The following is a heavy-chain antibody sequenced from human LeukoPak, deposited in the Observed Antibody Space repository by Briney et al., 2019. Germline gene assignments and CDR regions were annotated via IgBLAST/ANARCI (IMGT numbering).Heavy chain of an antibody. Sequence: RGALRVSRVASVFTFREYAMHWVRQAPGRGLEWVAVVWFDGSDEHYADSVKGRFTISRDNAKNTLFLLMNSLRAADTAVYYRARGRGTFDGAFDPWGQGTLVTVSS. J-gene: IGHJ5*02. CDR2: VWFDGSDE. D-gene: IGHD3-16*01. CDR3: ARGRGTFDGAFDP. V-gene: IGHV3-33*01. CDR1: VFTFREYA.